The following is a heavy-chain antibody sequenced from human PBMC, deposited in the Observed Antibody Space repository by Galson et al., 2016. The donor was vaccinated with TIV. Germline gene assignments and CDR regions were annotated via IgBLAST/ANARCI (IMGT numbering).Heavy chain of an antibody. CDR2: MSSGGTL. CDR3: TRERRFCGNNCYLSYYYGMAV. D-gene: IGHD2-21*01. CDR1: SLNVNDNY. J-gene: IGHJ6*02. V-gene: IGHV3-53*05. Sequence: SLRLSCAASSLNVNDNYMTWVRQAPGKGLEWVAIMSSGGTLNYADFVRGRFTVSRDSSKNTLYLQMKSLRPDDTAVYYCTRERRFCGNNCYLSYYYGMAVWGQGTTVTVSS.